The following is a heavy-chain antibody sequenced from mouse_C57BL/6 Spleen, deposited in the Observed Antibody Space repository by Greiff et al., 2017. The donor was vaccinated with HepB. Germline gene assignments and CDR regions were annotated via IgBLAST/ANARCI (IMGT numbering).Heavy chain of an antibody. CDR1: GYAFSSSW. Sequence: VKLQESGPELVKPGASVKISCKASGYAFSSSWMNWVKQRPGKGLEWIGRIYPGDGDTNYNGKFKGKATLTADKSSSTAYMQLSSLTSEDSAVYFCARGGYDYDGRYWGQGTSVTVSS. CDR2: IYPGDGDT. J-gene: IGHJ4*01. D-gene: IGHD2-4*01. V-gene: IGHV1-82*01. CDR3: ARGGYDYDGRY.